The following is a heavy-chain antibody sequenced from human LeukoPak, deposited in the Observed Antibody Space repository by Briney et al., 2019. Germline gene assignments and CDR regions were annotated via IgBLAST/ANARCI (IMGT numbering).Heavy chain of an antibody. D-gene: IGHD1-1*01. CDR1: GFTFSNYA. J-gene: IGHJ4*02. CDR2: ISGSGDST. Sequence: PGGSLRLSCAASGFTFSNYAMSWVRQAPGKGLEWVSTISGSGDSTYYADSVKGRFTISRDNSKNTLYLQINTLRTDDAAIYYCAKPYPTLTTSAVLDNWGQGTLVTVSS. CDR3: AKPYPTLTTSAVLDN. V-gene: IGHV3-23*01.